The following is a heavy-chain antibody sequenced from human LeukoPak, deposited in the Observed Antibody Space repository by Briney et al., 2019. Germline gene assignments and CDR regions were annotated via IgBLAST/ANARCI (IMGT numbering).Heavy chain of an antibody. V-gene: IGHV4-59*01. Sequence: SETLSLTCTVSGGSISTYYWSWIRQPPGKGLEWIGYISYSGSTNFNPSLKSRVTISVDTSKNHFSLKLSSVTAADTAVYYCARTTMVRGTYYMDVWGKGTTVTISS. D-gene: IGHD3-10*01. CDR3: ARTTMVRGTYYMDV. J-gene: IGHJ6*03. CDR1: GGSISTYY. CDR2: ISYSGST.